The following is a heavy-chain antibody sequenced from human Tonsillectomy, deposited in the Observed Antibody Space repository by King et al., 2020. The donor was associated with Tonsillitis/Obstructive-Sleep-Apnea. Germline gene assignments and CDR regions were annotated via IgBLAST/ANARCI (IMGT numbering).Heavy chain of an antibody. CDR1: GGSFSGYY. Sequence: VQLQQWGAGLLKPSETLSLTCAVYGGSFSGYYWSGIRRPPGKGLDWIGEINHSGSTNYNPSLSSLVTISVDTSKNQFSLKLSSVSAADTAVYYCARGGLVYDFWSGYYRAADWFDPWGQGTLVTVSS. CDR3: ARGGLVYDFWSGYYRAADWFDP. J-gene: IGHJ5*02. V-gene: IGHV4-34*01. D-gene: IGHD3-3*01. CDR2: INHSGST.